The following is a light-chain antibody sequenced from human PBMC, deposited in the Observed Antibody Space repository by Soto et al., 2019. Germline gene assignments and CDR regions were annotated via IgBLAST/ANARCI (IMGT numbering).Light chain of an antibody. CDR3: GADHGSGSNVVV. V-gene: IGLV9-49*01. CDR1: SGYSNYK. J-gene: IGLJ2*01. Sequence: QSVLTQPPSASASLGASVTLTCTLSSGYSNYKVDWYQQRPGKGPRFVMRVGTGGIVGSKGDGIPGRFSVLGSGLNRYLTIKNSQEEDESDYHCGADHGSGSNVVVFGGGTKLTVL. CDR2: VGTGGIVG.